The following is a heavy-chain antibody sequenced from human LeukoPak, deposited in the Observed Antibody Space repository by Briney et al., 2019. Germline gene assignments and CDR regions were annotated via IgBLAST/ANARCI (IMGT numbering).Heavy chain of an antibody. D-gene: IGHD4-11*01. CDR2: ISGSGGST. J-gene: IGHJ6*03. CDR1: GFTFSSYA. Sequence: PGGSLRLSCVASGFTFSSYAMSWVRQAPGKGLEWVSAISGSGGSTYYADSVKGRFTISRDNSKNTLYLQMNSLRAEDTAVYYCAKGSTVSYYYYYMDVWGKGTTVTVSS. V-gene: IGHV3-23*01. CDR3: AKGSTVSYYYYYMDV.